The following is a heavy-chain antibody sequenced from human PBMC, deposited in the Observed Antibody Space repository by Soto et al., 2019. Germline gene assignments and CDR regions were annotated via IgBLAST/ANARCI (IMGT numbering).Heavy chain of an antibody. J-gene: IGHJ4*02. CDR2: IYHSGST. D-gene: IGHD6-19*01. Sequence: SETLSLTCTFSGCSISSSSYYWGWIRQPPGKGLEWIGEIYHSGSTNYNPSLKSRVTISVDKSKNQFSLKLSSVTAADTAVYYCARVAVVGTRVDYWGQGTLVTVSS. V-gene: IGHV4-39*07. CDR1: GCSISSSSYY. CDR3: ARVAVVGTRVDY.